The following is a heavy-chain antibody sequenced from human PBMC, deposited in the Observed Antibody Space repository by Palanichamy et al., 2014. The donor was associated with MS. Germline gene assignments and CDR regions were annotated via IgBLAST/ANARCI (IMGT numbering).Heavy chain of an antibody. J-gene: IGHJ4*02. V-gene: IGHV3-48*03. CDR1: GFTFSSYE. Sequence: EVQLVESGGGLVQPGGSLRLSCAASGFTFSSYEVNWVRQAPGKGLEWVSYISASGSSIYYADSVKGRFTISRDNAKNSLYLQMNSLRPEDTAIYYCATTLLSGSYYMRFFGYWGQGTLVTVSS. CDR2: ISASGSSI. CDR3: ATTLLSGSYYMRFFGY. D-gene: IGHD1-26*01.